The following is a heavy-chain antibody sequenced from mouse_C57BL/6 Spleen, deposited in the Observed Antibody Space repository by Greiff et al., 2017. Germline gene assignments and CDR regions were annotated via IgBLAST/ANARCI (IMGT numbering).Heavy chain of an antibody. D-gene: IGHD1-1*01. CDR3: ARSYYGSYWYFDV. Sequence: ESGAELARPGASVKLSCKASGYTFTSYGISWVKQRTGQGLEWIGEIYPRSGNTYYNEKFKGKATLTADKSSSTAYMELRSLTSEDSAVYFCARSYYGSYWYFDVWGTGTTVTVSS. J-gene: IGHJ1*03. V-gene: IGHV1-81*01. CDR1: GYTFTSYG. CDR2: IYPRSGNT.